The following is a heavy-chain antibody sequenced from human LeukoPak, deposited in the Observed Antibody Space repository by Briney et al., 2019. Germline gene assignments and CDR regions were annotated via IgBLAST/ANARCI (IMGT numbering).Heavy chain of an antibody. CDR1: GYTFTGYY. Sequence: ASVKVSCKASGYTFTGYYMHWVRQAPGQGLEWMGWINPNSGGTNYAQKFQGRVTMTRDTSTSTVYMELSSLRSEDTAVYYCARDHGGGGLRGFDYWGQGTLVTVSS. J-gene: IGHJ4*02. V-gene: IGHV1-2*02. CDR2: INPNSGGT. D-gene: IGHD2-21*01. CDR3: ARDHGGGGLRGFDY.